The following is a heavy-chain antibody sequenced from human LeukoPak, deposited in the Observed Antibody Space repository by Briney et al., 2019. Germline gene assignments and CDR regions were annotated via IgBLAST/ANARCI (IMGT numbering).Heavy chain of an antibody. CDR2: IYTSGST. Sequence: SQTLSLTCTVSGGSISSGSYYWSWIRQPAGKGLEWIGRIYTSGSTNYNPSLKSRVTISVDTSKNQFSLKLSSVTAADTAVYYCASVVVVAATDNWFDPWGQGTLVTVSS. V-gene: IGHV4-61*02. D-gene: IGHD2-15*01. CDR3: ASVVVVAATDNWFDP. J-gene: IGHJ5*02. CDR1: GGSISSGSYY.